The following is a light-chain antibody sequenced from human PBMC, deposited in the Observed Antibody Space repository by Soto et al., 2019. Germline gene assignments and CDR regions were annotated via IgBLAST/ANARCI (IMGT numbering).Light chain of an antibody. V-gene: IGLV2-14*03. CDR2: EVT. CDR3: SSYTSSTTLV. J-gene: IGLJ3*02. CDR1: SNDVGNYNY. Sequence: QSALTQPASVSGSPRQSITISCTGTSNDVGNYNYVSWYQQYPGKAPKLIIYEVTNRPSGVSNRFSGSKSGNTASLTISGLQTEDEADYYCSSYTSSTTLVFGGGTQLTVL.